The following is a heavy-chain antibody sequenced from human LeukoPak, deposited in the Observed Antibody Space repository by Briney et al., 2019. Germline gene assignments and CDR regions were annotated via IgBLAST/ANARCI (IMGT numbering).Heavy chain of an antibody. V-gene: IGHV4-34*01. J-gene: IGHJ5*02. CDR3: ARGAAAAGTPYNWFDP. D-gene: IGHD6-13*01. Sequence: PSETLSLTCAVYGGSFSGYYWSWIRQPPGKGLEWIGEINHSGSTNYNPSLKSRVTISVDMSKNQFSLKLSSVTAADTAVYYCARGAAAAGTPYNWFDPWGQGTLVTVSS. CDR1: GGSFSGYY. CDR2: INHSGST.